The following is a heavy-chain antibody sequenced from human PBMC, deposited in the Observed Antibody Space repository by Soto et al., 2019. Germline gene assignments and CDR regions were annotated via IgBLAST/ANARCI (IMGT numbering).Heavy chain of an antibody. Sequence: QVQLQESGPGLVKPSQTLSLTCTVSGGSISTDDHYWSWIRQPPGKGLEWIGYIYYTGSTHYNPSLKSRPFTSLDTSKNQFSLQLTSVTAADTAVYYCAPLRSRWNNDYWGQGTLVTVSS. CDR3: APLRSRWNNDY. V-gene: IGHV4-30-4*01. J-gene: IGHJ4*02. CDR2: IYYTGST. CDR1: GGSISTDDHY. D-gene: IGHD6-13*01.